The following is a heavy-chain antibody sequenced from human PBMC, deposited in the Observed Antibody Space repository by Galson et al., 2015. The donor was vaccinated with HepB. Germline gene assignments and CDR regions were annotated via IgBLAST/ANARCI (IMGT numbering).Heavy chain of an antibody. V-gene: IGHV3-33*01. CDR3: ARGGEESSSSAFEY. D-gene: IGHD6-6*01. Sequence: SLRLSCAASGFTFSNYGMHWVRQAPGKGLEWVAVIWYDGSNKYYADSVKGRFTISRDNSKNTLYLQMHSLRAEDTAVYYCARGGEESSSSAFEYWGQGTLVTVSS. J-gene: IGHJ4*02. CDR1: GFTFSNYG. CDR2: IWYDGSNK.